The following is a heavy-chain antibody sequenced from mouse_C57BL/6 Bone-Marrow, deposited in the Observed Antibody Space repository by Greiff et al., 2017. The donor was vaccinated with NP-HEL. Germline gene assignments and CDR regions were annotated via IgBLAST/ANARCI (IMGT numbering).Heavy chain of an antibody. J-gene: IGHJ3*01. CDR3: ASCSSWFAY. CDR2: ISSGGSYT. D-gene: IGHD1-1*01. CDR1: GFTFSSYG. Sequence: EVMLVESGGDLVKPGGSLKLSCAASGFTFSSYGMSWVRQTPDKRLEWVATISSGGSYTYYPDSVMGRFTISRDNAKNTLYLQMSSLKSEDTAMYYCASCSSWFAYWGQGTLVTVSA. V-gene: IGHV5-6*01.